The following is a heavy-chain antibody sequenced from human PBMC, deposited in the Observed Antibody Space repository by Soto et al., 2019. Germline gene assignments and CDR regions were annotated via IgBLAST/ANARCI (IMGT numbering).Heavy chain of an antibody. J-gene: IGHJ4*02. Sequence: QVQLVESGGGVVQPGRSLRLSCVASGFTFSSCAMHWVRQVPGKGLEWLAVVTHDGSLYPYADSVKGRFSISRDNSRKTLYLQMYSLRPEDTAVYYCVKDRSDTWSFDYWGQGTLVTVSS. CDR1: GFTFSSCA. D-gene: IGHD2-8*02. CDR2: VTHDGSLY. V-gene: IGHV3-30*18. CDR3: VKDRSDTWSFDY.